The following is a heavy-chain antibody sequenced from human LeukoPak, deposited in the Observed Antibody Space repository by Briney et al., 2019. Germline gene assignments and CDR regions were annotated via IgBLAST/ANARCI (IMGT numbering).Heavy chain of an antibody. CDR2: IYYSGST. CDR3: ASELNPVRVYNWFDP. CDR1: GGSISSSSYY. J-gene: IGHJ5*02. V-gene: IGHV4-39*07. D-gene: IGHD3-10*01. Sequence: SETLSLTCTVSGGSISSSSYYWGWIRQPPGKGLEWIGSIYYSGSTYYNPSLKSRVTISVDTSKNQFSLKLSSVTAADTAVYYCASELNPVRVYNWFDPWGQGTLVTVSS.